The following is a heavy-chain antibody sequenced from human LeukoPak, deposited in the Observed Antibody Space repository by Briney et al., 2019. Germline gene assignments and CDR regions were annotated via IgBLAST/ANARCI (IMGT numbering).Heavy chain of an antibody. CDR3: ADSLRRPSCSGGNCYYFDY. D-gene: IGHD2-15*01. CDR2: IFWDGDR. J-gene: IGHJ4*02. CDR1: GFSITTDGVG. Sequence: SGPTLVNPTQTLPLTCTVTGFSITTDGVGVGWVRQAQGKALEWLAIIFWDGDRRYNSSLRSRLTITSDNSRNQVVLIMTNMDPVDTATYFCADSLRRPSCSGGNCYYFDYWGQGTLVTVSS. V-gene: IGHV2-5*02.